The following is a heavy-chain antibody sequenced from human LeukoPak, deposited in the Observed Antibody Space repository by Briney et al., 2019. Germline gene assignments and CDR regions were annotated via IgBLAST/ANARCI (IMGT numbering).Heavy chain of an antibody. Sequence: GGSLRLSCAASGFKSIDAWMSWVRQVPGKGLEWVARIKSNSAGGTTEYSAPVKGRFTISRDDPQSTVYLQMNSLKTEDTGVYYCITNEDIVIVPVQVREDYYYYYMDVWGKGTTVTVSS. D-gene: IGHD2-2*01. J-gene: IGHJ6*03. CDR1: GFKSIDAW. CDR2: IKSNSAGGTT. CDR3: ITNEDIVIVPVQVREDYYYYYMDV. V-gene: IGHV3-15*01.